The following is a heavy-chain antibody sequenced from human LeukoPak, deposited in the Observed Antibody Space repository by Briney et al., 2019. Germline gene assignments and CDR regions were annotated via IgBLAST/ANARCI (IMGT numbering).Heavy chain of an antibody. D-gene: IGHD3-22*01. J-gene: IGHJ4*02. Sequence: ASVKVSCKASGYTFTGYYVHWVRQAPGQGLEWMGWISAYNGNTNYAQKLQGRVTMTTDTSTSTAYMELRSLRSDDTAVYYCARDDHYDSSGYWGQGTLVTVSS. CDR2: ISAYNGNT. CDR1: GYTFTGYY. V-gene: IGHV1-18*04. CDR3: ARDDHYDSSGY.